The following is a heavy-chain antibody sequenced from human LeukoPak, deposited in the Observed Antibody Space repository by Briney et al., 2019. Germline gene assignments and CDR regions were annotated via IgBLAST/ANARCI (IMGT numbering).Heavy chain of an antibody. Sequence: ASVKVSCKASGYTFTSYAMHWVRQAPGQRLEWMGWINAGNGNTKYSQKFQGRATITRDTSASTAYMKLSSLRSEDTAVYYCARDQRYCSSTSCPNWFDPWGQGTLVTVSS. CDR2: INAGNGNT. CDR3: ARDQRYCSSTSCPNWFDP. J-gene: IGHJ5*02. CDR1: GYTFTSYA. V-gene: IGHV1-3*01. D-gene: IGHD2-2*01.